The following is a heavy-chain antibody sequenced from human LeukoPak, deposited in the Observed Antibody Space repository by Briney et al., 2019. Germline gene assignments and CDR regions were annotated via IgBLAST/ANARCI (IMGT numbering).Heavy chain of an antibody. D-gene: IGHD3-9*01. J-gene: IGHJ4*02. Sequence: SETLSLTCAVSGHSISSGYYWGWIRQPPGKGLEWIGSMHHSGSTDYNPSLKRRVTISVDTSKNQFSLKLRSVTAADTAVYYCARHSGYDILTGYYPWYFDYWGQGTLVTVSS. CDR2: MHHSGST. CDR1: GHSISSGYY. V-gene: IGHV4-38-2*01. CDR3: ARHSGYDILTGYYPWYFDY.